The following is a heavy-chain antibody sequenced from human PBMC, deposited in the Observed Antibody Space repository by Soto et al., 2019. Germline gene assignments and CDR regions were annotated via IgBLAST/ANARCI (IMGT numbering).Heavy chain of an antibody. CDR2: LTDSGVST. D-gene: IGHD1-26*01. CDR3: AKDIRGSYPAYFDY. V-gene: IGHV3-23*01. CDR1: GFTFRSYA. Sequence: GGSLRLSCAASGFTFRSYAMTWVRQAPGKGLEWVSGLTDSGVSTYYADSVKGRFTISRDNSKNTLYLQMNSLRAEDTAVYYCAKDIRGSYPAYFDYWGQGTLVTVSS. J-gene: IGHJ4*02.